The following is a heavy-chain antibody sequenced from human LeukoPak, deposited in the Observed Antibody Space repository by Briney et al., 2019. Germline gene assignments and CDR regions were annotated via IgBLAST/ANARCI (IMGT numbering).Heavy chain of an antibody. D-gene: IGHD1-26*01. CDR3: ARVWDHSLGFDY. CDR1: GYTFSSYG. V-gene: IGHV1-18*01. J-gene: IGHJ4*02. CDR2: ISAYNGNT. Sequence: ASVKVSCKASGYTFSSYGISWGRQAPGQGLEWMGCISAYNGNTKYAQKLQGRVTMTTDTSTSTAYMELRSLRSDDTAVYYCARVWDHSLGFDYWGQGTLVTVSS.